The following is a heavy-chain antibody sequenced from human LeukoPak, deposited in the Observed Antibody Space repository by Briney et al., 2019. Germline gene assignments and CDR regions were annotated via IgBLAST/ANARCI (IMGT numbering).Heavy chain of an antibody. V-gene: IGHV3-74*03. CDR1: GFTFSKSW. J-gene: IGHJ4*02. D-gene: IGHD1-14*01. Sequence: GGSLRLSCVASGFTFSKSWMHWVRRAPGKGVLWGSRISADGTNTKYADSVKGRFTISRDNAKNTLYLQMNTLRAEDTAVYYCARDQTQAGPTTVDYWGQGTLVTVSS. CDR3: ARDQTQAGPTTVDY. CDR2: ISADGTNT.